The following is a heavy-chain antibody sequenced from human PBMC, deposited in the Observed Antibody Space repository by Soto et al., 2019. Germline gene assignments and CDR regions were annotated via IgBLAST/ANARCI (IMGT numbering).Heavy chain of an antibody. V-gene: IGHV3-73*01. CDR2: IRSKANSYAT. Sequence: GGSLSLSCAASGFTFSGSAMHWVRQASGKGLEWVGRIRSKANSYATAYAASVKGRFTISRDDSKNTAYLQMNSLKTEDTAVYYCTRLGYSGFDYWGQGTLVTVSS. CDR1: GFTFSGSA. J-gene: IGHJ4*02. D-gene: IGHD5-12*01. CDR3: TRLGYSGFDY.